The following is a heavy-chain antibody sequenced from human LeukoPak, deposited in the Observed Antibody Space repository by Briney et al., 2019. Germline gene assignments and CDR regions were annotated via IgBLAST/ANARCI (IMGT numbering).Heavy chain of an antibody. CDR3: AKDRGHCINGVCHNYYYMDV. J-gene: IGHJ6*03. Sequence: GGSLRLSCAASGFTFSSYAMSWVRQAPGKVLEWVSTISGSGGRTDYADSVKGRFTISRDNSKNTMYLQLNSLRAEDTAVYYCAKDRGHCINGVCHNYYYMDVWGKGTTVTVSS. CDR1: GFTFSSYA. CDR2: ISGSGGRT. V-gene: IGHV3-23*01. D-gene: IGHD2-8*01.